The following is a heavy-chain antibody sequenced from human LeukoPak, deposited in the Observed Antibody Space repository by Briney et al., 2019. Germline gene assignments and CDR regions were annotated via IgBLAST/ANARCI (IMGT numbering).Heavy chain of an antibody. V-gene: IGHV1-18*01. CDR1: GYTFTNYG. CDR3: AAVLPGITRAFAS. J-gene: IGHJ4*02. D-gene: IGHD3-9*01. CDR2: ISVYNGNT. Sequence: ASVKVSCKASGYTFTNYGITWVRQAPGQGLEWMGWISVYNGNTYYAQKLQGRVSMTTDTSTSTAYMDLRSLRSEDTAVYYCAAVLPGITRAFASWGQGTLVTVSS.